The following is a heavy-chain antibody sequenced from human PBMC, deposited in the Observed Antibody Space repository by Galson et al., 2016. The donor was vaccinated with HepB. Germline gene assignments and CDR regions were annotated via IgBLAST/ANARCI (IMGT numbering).Heavy chain of an antibody. D-gene: IGHD6-13*01. CDR3: ARGRGSSWFQGLDY. V-gene: IGHV1-69*13. CDR1: GGTFSSYP. Sequence: SVKVSCKASGGTFSSYPISWVRQAPGQGLEWMGGIIPVFGTANYAQKFQGRVTISADESTSTAYVEVTSLTSDDTAVYFCARGRGSSWFQGLDYWGQGTLVTVSS. J-gene: IGHJ4*02. CDR2: IIPVFGTA.